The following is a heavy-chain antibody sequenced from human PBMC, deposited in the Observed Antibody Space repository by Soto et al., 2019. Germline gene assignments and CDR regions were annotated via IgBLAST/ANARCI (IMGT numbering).Heavy chain of an antibody. CDR2: IWYDGSNK. J-gene: IGHJ4*02. V-gene: IGHV3-33*01. CDR1: GFTFSSYG. CDR3: ARALNPRITGTDTYYFDY. Sequence: GGSLRLSCAASGFTFSSYGMHWVRQAPGKGLEWVTVIWYDGSNKYSADSVKGRFTISRDNSKNTLYLQMNSLRAEDTAVYYCARALNPRITGTDTYYFDYWGQGPLVTVSS. D-gene: IGHD1-7*01.